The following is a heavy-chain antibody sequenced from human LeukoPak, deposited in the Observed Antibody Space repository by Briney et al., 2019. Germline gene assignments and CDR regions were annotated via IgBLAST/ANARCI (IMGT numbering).Heavy chain of an antibody. CDR1: GGSISSYH. V-gene: IGHV4-59*01. Sequence: SETLSLTCTVSGGSISSYHWSWIRQPPGKGLEWIGYIYYSGSTNYNPSLKSRVTISVDTSKNQFSLKLSSVTAADTAVYYCARDRYSSTSWFDPRGQGTLVTVSS. J-gene: IGHJ5*02. CDR3: ARDRYSSTSWFDP. CDR2: IYYSGST. D-gene: IGHD6-19*01.